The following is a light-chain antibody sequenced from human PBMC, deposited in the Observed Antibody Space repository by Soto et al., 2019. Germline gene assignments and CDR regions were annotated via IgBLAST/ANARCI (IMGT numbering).Light chain of an antibody. V-gene: IGKV1-12*01. J-gene: IGKJ4*01. CDR3: QQADSFPLT. Sequence: DIQMTQSPSSVSASIGDRVTISCRASQSIYKWLAWYQQKPGKAPKLLIYAASSLQSGVPSRFSGSGYGTDSTLTISSLQPEDSATYYCQQADSFPLTFGGGTKVEI. CDR1: QSIYKW. CDR2: AAS.